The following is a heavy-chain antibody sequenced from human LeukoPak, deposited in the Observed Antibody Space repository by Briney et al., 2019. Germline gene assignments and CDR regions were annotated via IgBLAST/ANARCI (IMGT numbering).Heavy chain of an antibody. Sequence: ASVKVSCKASGYTFTNFGISWVRQAPGQGLEWMGWISAFNGNRHYAQKLQGRVTMTTDTSTSTAYMELSSLRSEDTAVYYCATDETGTPGNWFDPWGQGTLVTVSS. CDR2: ISAFNGNR. V-gene: IGHV1-18*01. CDR1: GYTFTNFG. D-gene: IGHD1-1*01. CDR3: ATDETGTPGNWFDP. J-gene: IGHJ5*02.